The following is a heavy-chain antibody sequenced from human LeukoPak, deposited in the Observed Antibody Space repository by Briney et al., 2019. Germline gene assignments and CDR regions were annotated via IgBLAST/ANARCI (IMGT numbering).Heavy chain of an antibody. D-gene: IGHD4/OR15-4a*01. V-gene: IGHV3-23*01. J-gene: IGHJ4*01. Sequence: PGGSLRLSCAASGFNFITRATTWVRQTPGKGLEWVASISGSAITTHYAESVKGRFTISRDNSKNTLFLQMNNLRADDTAVYYCAKGVMTMVITYFDHWGHGTLVAVSS. CDR3: AKGVMTMVITYFDH. CDR2: ISGSAITT. CDR1: GFNFITRA.